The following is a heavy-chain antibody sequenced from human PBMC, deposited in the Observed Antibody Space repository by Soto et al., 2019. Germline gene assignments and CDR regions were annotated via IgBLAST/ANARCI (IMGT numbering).Heavy chain of an antibody. J-gene: IGHJ6*02. CDR1: W. D-gene: IGHD3-10*01. Sequence: WWSWVRQPPGKGLEWIGEIYHSGSTNYNPSLKSRVTISVDKSKNQFSLKLSSVTAADTAVYYCASFNYYGSGTYYGMDVWGQGTTVTVSS. CDR2: IYHSGST. CDR3: ASFNYYGSGTYYGMDV. V-gene: IGHV4-4*02.